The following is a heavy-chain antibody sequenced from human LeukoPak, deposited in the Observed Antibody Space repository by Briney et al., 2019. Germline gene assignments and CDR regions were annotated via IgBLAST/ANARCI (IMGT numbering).Heavy chain of an antibody. CDR3: AKSYDYIWGSYRPQDTYYFDY. D-gene: IGHD3-16*02. J-gene: IGHJ4*02. CDR2: ISGSGGGT. Sequence: GGSLRLSCAASGFTFSSYAMSWVRQAPGKGLEWVSAISGSGGGTYYADSVKGRFTISRDNSKNTLYLQMNSLRAEDTAVYYCAKSYDYIWGSYRPQDTYYFDYWGQGTLVTVSS. V-gene: IGHV3-23*01. CDR1: GFTFSSYA.